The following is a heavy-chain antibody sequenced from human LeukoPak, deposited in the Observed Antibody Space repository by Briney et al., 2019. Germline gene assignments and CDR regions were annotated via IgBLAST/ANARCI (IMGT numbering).Heavy chain of an antibody. V-gene: IGHV4-59*01. CDR1: GASITRYF. J-gene: IGHJ4*02. D-gene: IGHD5-12*01. Sequence: SETLSLTCTVSGASITRYFWNWIRQPPGKELEWIGYISSGGGTNYNPSLKSRVTISIDTSKNQFSLKLTSATAAYTAVYYCARGDDYKSTLFDYWGQGTLVTVSS. CDR2: ISSGGGT. CDR3: ARGDDYKSTLFDY.